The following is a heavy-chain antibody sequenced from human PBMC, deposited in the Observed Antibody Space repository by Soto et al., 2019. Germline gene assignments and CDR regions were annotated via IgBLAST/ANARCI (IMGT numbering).Heavy chain of an antibody. CDR3: ARDVSDYVLDV. CDR2: ISYDGRHI. Sequence: QLHLVESGGGVVQPGNSLRLSCTASGFIFSNYAMHWVRQAPGKGLEWVALISYDGRHIYYADSVKGRFAISRDNSKTTLELVMNRLRREDTAMYYCARDVSDYVLDVWGQGTTVNVSS. D-gene: IGHD4-17*01. V-gene: IGHV3-30*09. CDR1: GFIFSNYA. J-gene: IGHJ6*02.